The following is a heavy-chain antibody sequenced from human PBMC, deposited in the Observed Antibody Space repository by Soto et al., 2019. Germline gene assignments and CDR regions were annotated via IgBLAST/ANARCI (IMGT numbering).Heavy chain of an antibody. CDR3: AKDDQWRKWLGGMDV. Sequence: EVQLVESGGGLVQPGRSLRLSCAASGFTFDDYAMYWVRQAPGKGLEWVSSINWNSGKIGYADSVKGRFTMYRDNAKNSMCMNRNSLKVEDRALYYCAKDDQWRKWLGGMDVWGQGTTVTVSS. J-gene: IGHJ6*02. CDR2: INWNSGKI. V-gene: IGHV3-9*01. CDR1: GFTFDDYA. D-gene: IGHD3-22*01.